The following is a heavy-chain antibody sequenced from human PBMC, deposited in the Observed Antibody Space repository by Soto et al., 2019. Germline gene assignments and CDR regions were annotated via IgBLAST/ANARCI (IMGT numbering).Heavy chain of an antibody. CDR3: AKDGLQAVNRRYFYFLDQ. D-gene: IGHD3-22*01. J-gene: IGHJ4*02. CDR1: GFSFRSFD. CDR2: ISYDGSKK. Sequence: GGSLRLSCAASGFSFRSFDIHWVRQAPGKGLEWMAVISYDGSKKYYADSVKGRFTISRDNSKSTLFLQMNSLRPEDTAVYFCAKDGLQAVNRRYFYFLDQRGQRTLVTVSS. V-gene: IGHV3-30*18.